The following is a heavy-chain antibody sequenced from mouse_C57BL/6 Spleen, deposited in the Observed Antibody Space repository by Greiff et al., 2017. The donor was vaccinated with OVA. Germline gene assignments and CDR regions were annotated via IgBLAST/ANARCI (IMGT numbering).Heavy chain of an antibody. CDR2: ISDGGSYT. D-gene: IGHD2-4*01. V-gene: IGHV5-4*01. Sequence: EVKLVESGGGLVKPGGSLKLSCAASGFTFSSYAMSWVRQTPEKRLEWVATISDGGSYTYYPDNVKGRFTISRDNAKNNLYLQMSHLKSEDTAMYYCARDDYDVYYYAMDYWGQGTSVTVSS. J-gene: IGHJ4*01. CDR1: GFTFSSYA. CDR3: ARDDYDVYYYAMDY.